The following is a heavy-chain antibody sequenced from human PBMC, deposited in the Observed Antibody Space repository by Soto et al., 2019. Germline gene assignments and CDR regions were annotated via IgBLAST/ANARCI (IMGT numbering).Heavy chain of an antibody. CDR1: GYTFTSYD. CDR3: ATKGRWYVGYYYYGMDV. D-gene: IGHD6-13*01. CDR2: FDPEDGET. J-gene: IGHJ6*02. V-gene: IGHV1-24*01. Sequence: ASVKVSCKASGYTFTSYDINWVRQATGQGLEWMGGFDPEDGETIYAQKFQGRVTMTEDTSTDTAYMELSSLRSEDTAVYYCATKGRWYVGYYYYGMDVWGQGTTVTVSS.